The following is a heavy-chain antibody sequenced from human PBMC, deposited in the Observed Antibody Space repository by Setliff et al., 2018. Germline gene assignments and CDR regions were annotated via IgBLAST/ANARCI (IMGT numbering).Heavy chain of an antibody. J-gene: IGHJ4*02. CDR2: IYTGGTR. CDR1: GFTVSSNF. CDR3: ARGPIGTF. V-gene: IGHV3-66*02. Sequence: PGGSLRLSCAASGFTVSSNFMAWVRQTPGKGLEWVSVIYTGGTRHFADSVKGRFTISRDDSKNSIYLQMTNVRPEDTAVYYCARGPIGTFWGQGTLVTVSS. D-gene: IGHD1-26*01.